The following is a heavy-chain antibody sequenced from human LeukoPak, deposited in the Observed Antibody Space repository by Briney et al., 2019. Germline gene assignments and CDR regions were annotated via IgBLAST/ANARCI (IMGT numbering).Heavy chain of an antibody. V-gene: IGHV3-30*18. D-gene: IGHD4-17*01. J-gene: IGHJ4*02. CDR3: AKPLATVTTCY. Sequence: GGSLRLSCAASGFTFSNYAMSWVRQAPGKGLEWVAVISYDGSNKYYADSVKGRFTISRDNSKNTLYLQMNSLRAEDTAVYYCAKPLATVTTCYWGQGTLVTVSS. CDR1: GFTFSNYA. CDR2: ISYDGSNK.